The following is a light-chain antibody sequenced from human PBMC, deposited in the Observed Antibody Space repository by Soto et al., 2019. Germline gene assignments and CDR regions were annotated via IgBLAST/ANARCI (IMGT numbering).Light chain of an antibody. J-gene: IGLJ2*01. V-gene: IGLV4-69*01. Sequence: QLVLTQSPSASASLGASVKLTCTLSSGHSSYAIAWHQQHPEKGPRYLMKLNSDGSHSKVDGIPDRFSGSSSGAERYLTISSLQSEDEADYYCQTWGTGIQVFGGGTKVTVL. CDR3: QTWGTGIQV. CDR1: SGHSSYA. CDR2: LNSDGSH.